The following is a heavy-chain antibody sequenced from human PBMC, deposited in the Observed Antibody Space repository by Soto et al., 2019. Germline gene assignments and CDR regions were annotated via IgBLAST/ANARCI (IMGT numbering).Heavy chain of an antibody. Sequence: QVQLVESGGGVVQPGRSLRLSCAVSGFTVSTYGMHWVRQAPGKGLEWVAVISREGGTKYYADSVKGRFTISRDNSRNILFLEMNSLRADDMAVYYCTGEVASGYWGQGTLVTVSS. CDR2: ISREGGTK. D-gene: IGHD2-8*02. J-gene: IGHJ4*02. V-gene: IGHV3-30*03. CDR3: TGEVASGY. CDR1: GFTVSTYG.